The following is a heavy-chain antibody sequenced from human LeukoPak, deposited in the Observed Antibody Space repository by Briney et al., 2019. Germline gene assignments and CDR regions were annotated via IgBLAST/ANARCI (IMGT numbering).Heavy chain of an antibody. CDR3: AKGCGGDCLSRSYYYYMDV. CDR2: ISYDGSNK. V-gene: IGHV3-30*04. CDR1: GFTFSSYA. Sequence: PGRSLRLSCAASGFTFSSYAMHWVRQAPGKGLEWVAVISYDGSNKYYADSVKGRFTISRDNSKNTLYLQMNSLRAEDTAVYYCAKGCGGDCLSRSYYYYMDVWGKGTTVTVSS. D-gene: IGHD2-21*02. J-gene: IGHJ6*03.